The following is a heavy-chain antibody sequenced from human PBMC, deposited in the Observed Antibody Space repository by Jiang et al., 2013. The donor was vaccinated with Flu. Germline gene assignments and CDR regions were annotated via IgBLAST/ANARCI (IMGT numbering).Heavy chain of an antibody. CDR1: GYTFTSYA. J-gene: IGHJ4*02. V-gene: IGHV1-3*01. D-gene: IGHD6-19*01. CDR3: ARDGGGQWLDIYYFDY. CDR2: INAGNGNT. Sequence: SGAEVKKPGASVKVSCKASGYTFTSYAMHWVRQAPGQRLEWMGWINAGNGNTKYSQKFQGRVTITRDTSASTAYMELSSLRSEDTAVYYCARDGGGQWLDIYYFDYWAREPWSPSPQ.